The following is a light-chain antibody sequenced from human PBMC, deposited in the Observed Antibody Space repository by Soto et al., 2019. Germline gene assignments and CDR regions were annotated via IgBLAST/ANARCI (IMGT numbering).Light chain of an antibody. J-gene: IGKJ5*01. Sequence: TQSPSSLSASIGDRVTITCRASEGSGNYLAWYQQKPGQAPRLLIYDASNRATGIPARFSGSGSGTDFTLTISSLEPEDFAVYYCQQRSNWLITFGQGTRLEIK. CDR1: EGSGNY. V-gene: IGKV3-11*01. CDR2: DAS. CDR3: QQRSNWLIT.